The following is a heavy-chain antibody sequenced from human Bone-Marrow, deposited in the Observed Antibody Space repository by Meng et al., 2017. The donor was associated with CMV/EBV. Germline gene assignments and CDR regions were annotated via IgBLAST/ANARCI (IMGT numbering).Heavy chain of an antibody. V-gene: IGHV4-59*01. CDR1: GGSISSYY. CDR3: ARELVGATRAYFDY. Sequence: SETLSLTCTVSGGSISSYYWSWIRQPPGKGLEWIGYIYYSGSTNYNPSLKSRVTISVDTSKNQFSLMLSSVTAADTAVYYCARELVGATRAYFDYWGQGTLVTVSS. CDR2: IYYSGST. J-gene: IGHJ4*02. D-gene: IGHD1-26*01.